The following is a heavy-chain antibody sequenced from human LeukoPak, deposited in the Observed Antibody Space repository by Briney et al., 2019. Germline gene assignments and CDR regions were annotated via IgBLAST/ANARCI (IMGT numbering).Heavy chain of an antibody. CDR3: VGTFTVFGVVATIA. J-gene: IGHJ4*02. CDR2: ISYSGDNRGGNT. V-gene: IGHV3-23*01. Sequence: GSLRLSCAASGFTFSSYSMNWVRQAPGKGLEWLSSISYSGDNRGGNTYYADSVRGRFSISRDTSQNTVFLQMSSLRVDDTAAYYCVGTFTVFGVVATIAWGQGTLVTVSS. D-gene: IGHD3-3*01. CDR1: GFTFSSYS.